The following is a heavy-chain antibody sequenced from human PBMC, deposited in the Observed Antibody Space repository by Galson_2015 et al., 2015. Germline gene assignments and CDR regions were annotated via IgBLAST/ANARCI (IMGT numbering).Heavy chain of an antibody. J-gene: IGHJ4*02. CDR3: ARAPLRDYGDYLDY. D-gene: IGHD4-17*01. V-gene: IGHV3-53*01. Sequence: SLRLSCAASGFTFSNAWMDWVRQAPGKGLEWVSVIYSDGSSFYGDSVTGRFAISRDSSKNALYLQMNSLRAEDTAVYYCARAPLRDYGDYLDYWGQGALVTVSS. CDR2: IYSDGSS. CDR1: GFTFSNAW.